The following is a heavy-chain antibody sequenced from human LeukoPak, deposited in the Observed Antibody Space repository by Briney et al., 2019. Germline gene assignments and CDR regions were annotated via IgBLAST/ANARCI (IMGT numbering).Heavy chain of an antibody. D-gene: IGHD6-19*01. V-gene: IGHV4-38-2*02. CDR2: IYHSGST. CDR1: GYSISSGYY. Sequence: AETLSLTCTVSGYSISSGYYWGWIRPPPGKGLEWIGSIYHSGSTYYNPSLKSRVTISLDTSENQFSLKLSSVTAADTAVYYCARDLYSSGWGYFDYWGQGTLVTVSS. J-gene: IGHJ4*02. CDR3: ARDLYSSGWGYFDY.